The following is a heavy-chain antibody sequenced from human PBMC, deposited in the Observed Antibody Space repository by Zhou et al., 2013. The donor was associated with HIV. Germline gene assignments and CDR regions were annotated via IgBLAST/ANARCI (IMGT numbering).Heavy chain of an antibody. CDR2: MNPKSGNT. D-gene: IGHD3-10*01. J-gene: IGHJ5*02. V-gene: IGHV1-8*02. CDR3: ARGRGSRPRFDP. CDR1: GYTFSNYD. Sequence: QVQLVQSGAEVKKPGASVKVSCKASGYTFSNYDINWVRQATGQRLEWMGWMNPKSGNTGFAQKFQGRVILTRNTSINTAYMELTSLTFDDTAVYFCARGRGSRPRFDPWGQGTLVTVSS.